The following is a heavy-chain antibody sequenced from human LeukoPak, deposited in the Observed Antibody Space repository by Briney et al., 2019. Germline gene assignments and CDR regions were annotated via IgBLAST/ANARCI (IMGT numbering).Heavy chain of an antibody. Sequence: ASVKVSCKASGGTFSSYAISWVRQAPGQGLEWMGGIIPIFGTANYAQKFQGRVTITTDESTSTAYMELSSLRSEDTAVYYCARELNRYDSSGLAVWGQGTMVTVSS. J-gene: IGHJ3*01. CDR2: IIPIFGTA. CDR1: GGTFSSYA. CDR3: ARELNRYDSSGLAV. D-gene: IGHD3-22*01. V-gene: IGHV1-69*05.